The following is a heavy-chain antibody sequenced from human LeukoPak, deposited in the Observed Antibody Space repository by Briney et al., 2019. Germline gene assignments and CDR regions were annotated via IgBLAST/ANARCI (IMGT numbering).Heavy chain of an antibody. Sequence: ASVKVSCKVSGYTLTELSMHWVRHAPGKRLEWMGAFDPEDGETIYVQNFQGRVTMPEDKSTDTGYVEVSRLRFENTAVYYCTTEGLRWLKFVYWGQGTLVTVSS. CDR2: FDPEDGET. D-gene: IGHD5-24*01. CDR3: TTEGLRWLKFVY. V-gene: IGHV1-24*01. CDR1: GYTLTELS. J-gene: IGHJ4*02.